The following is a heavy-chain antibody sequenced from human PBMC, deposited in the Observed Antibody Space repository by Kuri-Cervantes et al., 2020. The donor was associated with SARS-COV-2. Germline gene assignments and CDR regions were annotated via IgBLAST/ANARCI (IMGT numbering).Heavy chain of an antibody. CDR3: ARGGEWLVSFDY. CDR1: GGSISSGSYY. D-gene: IGHD6-19*01. V-gene: IGHV4-61*02. Sequence: SETLSLTCTVSGGSISSGSYYWSWIRQPAGKGLEWIGRIYTSGSTNYNPSLKIRVTISVDTSKNQFSLKLSSVTAADTAVYYCARGGEWLVSFDYWGQGNLVTVSS. CDR2: IYTSGST. J-gene: IGHJ4*02.